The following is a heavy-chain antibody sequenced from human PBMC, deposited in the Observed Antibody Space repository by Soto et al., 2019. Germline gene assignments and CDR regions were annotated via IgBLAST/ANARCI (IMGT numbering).Heavy chain of an antibody. CDR2: TNTGGTT. Sequence: DVRVLATGGGLIQPGGSLRLSCAASGFTVNSNYMSWVRQAPGEGLQWVSITNTGGTTYYADSVKGRFTVSRDNSKNTLYLQMNSLRAEDTAVYYCAKGDGFILAVWGQGTTVSVSS. V-gene: IGHV3-53*02. J-gene: IGHJ6*02. D-gene: IGHD1-26*01. CDR1: GFTVNSNY. CDR3: AKGDGFILAV.